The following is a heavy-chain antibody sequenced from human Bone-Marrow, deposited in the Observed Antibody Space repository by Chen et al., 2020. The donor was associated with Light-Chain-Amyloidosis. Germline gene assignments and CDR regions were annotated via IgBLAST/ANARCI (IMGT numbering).Heavy chain of an antibody. CDR2: ISYDGSNK. CDR1: GFTFSSYA. Sequence: QGQLVESGGGVVQPGRSLRLSCAASGFTFSSYAMHWVRQAPGKGLEWVAVISYDGSNKYYADSVKGRFTISRDNSKNTLYLQMNSLRAEDTAVYYCASRDSSSSSGYYYYGMDVWGQGTTVTVSS. V-gene: IGHV3-30-3*01. D-gene: IGHD6-6*01. CDR3: ASRDSSSSSGYYYYGMDV. J-gene: IGHJ6*02.